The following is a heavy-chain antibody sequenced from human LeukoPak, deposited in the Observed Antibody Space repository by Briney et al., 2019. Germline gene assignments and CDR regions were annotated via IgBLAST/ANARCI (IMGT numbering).Heavy chain of an antibody. CDR1: AFTFSTYA. J-gene: IGHJ1*01. Sequence: GGSLRLSCAASAFTFSTYAMSWVRQAPGKGLEWVSGISNSGGSTPYADSVRGRFTTSRDNSKNTLYLQMNSLRAEDTAVYYCAKEPYRSHRYFQHWGQGTLVTVSS. V-gene: IGHV3-23*01. CDR2: ISNSGGST. CDR3: AKEPYRSHRYFQH. D-gene: IGHD1-26*01.